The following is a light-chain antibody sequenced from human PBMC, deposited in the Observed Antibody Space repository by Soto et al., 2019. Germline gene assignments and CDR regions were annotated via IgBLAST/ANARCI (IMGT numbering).Light chain of an antibody. CDR1: QDIRNF. CDR3: QKYSSVPV. Sequence: DIQMTQSPTSLSASVGDRVTITCRASQDIRNFVAWYQQNPGKAPKLLIYAASTLQSGVPSRFSGSGSGTDFTLTLNSLQPEDVATYSCQKYSSVPVFGPGTKVEIK. V-gene: IGKV1-27*01. CDR2: AAS. J-gene: IGKJ3*01.